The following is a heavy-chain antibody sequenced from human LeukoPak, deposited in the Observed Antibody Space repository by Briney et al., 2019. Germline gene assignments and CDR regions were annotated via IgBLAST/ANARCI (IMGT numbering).Heavy chain of an antibody. J-gene: IGHJ4*02. D-gene: IGHD1-26*01. Sequence: SSXXWGWIRQXPGKGLEWIGSIYYSGSTYYNPSLKSRVTISVNTSKNHFSLRLSSVTAADTAVYYCATGELGAKDYWGQGTLVTVSS. CDR1: SSXX. CDR2: IYYSGST. CDR3: ATGELGAKDY. V-gene: IGHV4-39*02.